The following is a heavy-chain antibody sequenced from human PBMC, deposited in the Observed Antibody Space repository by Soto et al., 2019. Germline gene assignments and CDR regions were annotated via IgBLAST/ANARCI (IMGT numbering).Heavy chain of an antibody. CDR1: GGSFNNYA. D-gene: IGHD3-10*01. Sequence: QVHLVQSGAEVKKPGSSVKVSCKTSGGSFNNYAVSWVRQAPGQGLEWMGGIIPNFDTPNYAQKFQDRVTIIADDYTSTVYMEVRSLRSNDRAVYYWAVPMVREILILESSGMHVCGQETTVIVSS. V-gene: IGHV1-69*01. J-gene: IGHJ6*02. CDR2: IIPNFDTP. CDR3: AVPMVREILILESSGMHV.